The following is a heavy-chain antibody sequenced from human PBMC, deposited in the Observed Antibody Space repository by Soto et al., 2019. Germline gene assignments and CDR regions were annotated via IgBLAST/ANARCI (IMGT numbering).Heavy chain of an antibody. CDR2: INSDGSST. Sequence: EVQLVESGGGLVQPGGSLRLSCAASGFTFSSYWMHWVRQAPGKGLVWVSRINSDGSSTSYADSVKGRFTISRDNAKNTLYLQMNSLIAEDTAVYYCARTHVLRDYFDYWGQGTLVTVSS. CDR3: ARTHVLRDYFDY. CDR1: GFTFSSYW. J-gene: IGHJ4*02. D-gene: IGHD2-15*01. V-gene: IGHV3-74*01.